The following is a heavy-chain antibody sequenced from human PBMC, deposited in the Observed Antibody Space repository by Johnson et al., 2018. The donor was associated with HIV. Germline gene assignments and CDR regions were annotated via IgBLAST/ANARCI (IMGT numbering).Heavy chain of an antibody. CDR1: GFTFSSYA. V-gene: IGHV3-30*04. CDR3: ARHWAAAGRDAFDI. CDR2: ISYDGSNK. Sequence: QVQLVESGGGVVQPGRSLRLSCAASGFTFSSYAMHWVRQAPGKGLEWVAVISYDGSNKYYVDSVKGRFTISRDSAKNSLYLQMNSLRAEDTAVYYCARHWAAAGRDAFDIWGQGTMVSVSS. D-gene: IGHD6-13*01. J-gene: IGHJ3*02.